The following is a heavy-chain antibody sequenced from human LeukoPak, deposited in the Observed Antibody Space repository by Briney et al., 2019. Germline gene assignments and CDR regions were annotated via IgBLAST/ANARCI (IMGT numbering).Heavy chain of an antibody. CDR1: GYTFTGYY. CDR2: INPNSGGT. CDR3: ARGSRSGSYLYYYYYYYMDV. V-gene: IGHV1-2*02. Sequence: ASVKVSCKASGYTFTGYYMHWVRQAPGQGLEWMGWINPNSGGTNYAQKFQGRVTMTRDTSISTAYMELSSLRSEDTAVYYCARGSRSGSYLYYYYYYYMDVWGKGTTVTVSS. J-gene: IGHJ6*03. D-gene: IGHD1-26*01.